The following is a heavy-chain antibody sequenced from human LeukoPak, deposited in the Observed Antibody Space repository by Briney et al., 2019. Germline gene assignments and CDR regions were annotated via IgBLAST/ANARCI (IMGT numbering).Heavy chain of an antibody. V-gene: IGHV3-11*04. J-gene: IGHJ4*02. CDR3: ARVMLFGVVAIGR. CDR1: GFTFSDYY. Sequence: GGSLRLSGVASGFTFSDYYMSWIRQAPGQGLEWVSYISNSGNTIYYADSVKGRFTISRDNAKNSLYLQMNNLRAEDTAVYYCARVMLFGVVAIGRWGQGTLVTVSS. CDR2: ISNSGNTI. D-gene: IGHD3-3*01.